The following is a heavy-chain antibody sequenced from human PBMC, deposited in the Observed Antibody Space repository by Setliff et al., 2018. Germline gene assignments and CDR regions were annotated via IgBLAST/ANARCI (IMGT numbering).Heavy chain of an antibody. Sequence: SETLSLTCTVSGDSINSYPYYWGWIRQPPGKGLEWIGNIYYTGITYYNPSLKSRVTISLDTSKNQFSLSLTSVTAADTAVYYCARASVVHAIAVGYWGQGTLVTVSS. CDR1: GDSINSYPYY. CDR2: IYYTGIT. J-gene: IGHJ4*02. V-gene: IGHV4-39*01. D-gene: IGHD2-15*01. CDR3: ARASVVHAIAVGY.